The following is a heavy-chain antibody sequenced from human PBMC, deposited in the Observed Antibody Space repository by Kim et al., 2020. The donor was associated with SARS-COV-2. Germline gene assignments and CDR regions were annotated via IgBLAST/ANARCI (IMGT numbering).Heavy chain of an antibody. Sequence: SVKNYGEAMKGRFTISRDNAKNALYLQMNSRGVEDTAVYYCARGGYSNFDFWGQGTLVTVSS. V-gene: IGHV3-7*01. J-gene: IGHJ4*02. D-gene: IGHD2-21*01. CDR3: ARGGYSNFDF. CDR2: SVK.